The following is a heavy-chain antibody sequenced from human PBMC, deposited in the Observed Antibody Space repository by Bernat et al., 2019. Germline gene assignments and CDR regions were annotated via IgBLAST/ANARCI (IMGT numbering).Heavy chain of an antibody. D-gene: IGHD6-19*01. Sequence: QVQLVESGGGVVQPGRSLRLSCAASGFTFSSYGMHWVRQAPGKGLAWVAVIWYDGSNKYYADSVQGRFTSSRENSKNTLYLKMNSLRAEDTAVYYWARGGGIGSGWYFDYWGQGTLVTVSS. CDR3: ARGGGIGSGWYFDY. V-gene: IGHV3-33*01. CDR2: IWYDGSNK. J-gene: IGHJ4*02. CDR1: GFTFSSYG.